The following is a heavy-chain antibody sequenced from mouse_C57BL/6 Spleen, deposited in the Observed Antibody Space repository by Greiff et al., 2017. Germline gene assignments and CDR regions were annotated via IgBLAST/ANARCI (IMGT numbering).Heavy chain of an antibody. J-gene: IGHJ3*01. CDR3: TRRDYGYDGPFAY. Sequence: QVQLKESGAELVRPGASVTLSCKASGYTFTDYEMHWVKQTPGHGLEWIGAIDPETGGTAYNQKFKGKAILTADKSSSTAYMELRILTSEDSAVYYCTRRDYGYDGPFAYWGQGTLVTVSA. V-gene: IGHV1-15*01. D-gene: IGHD2-2*01. CDR2: IDPETGGT. CDR1: GYTFTDYE.